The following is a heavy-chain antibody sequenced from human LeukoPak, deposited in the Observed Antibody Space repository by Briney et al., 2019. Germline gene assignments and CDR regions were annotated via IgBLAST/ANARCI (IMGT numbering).Heavy chain of an antibody. CDR1: SGSISTSNYY. CDR3: ARGRWWFAGRPPHYMDV. Sequence: PSETLSLTCTVSSGSISTSNYYWGWVRQPPGKALEWIGNIFYRGSTYYNPSLKSRVTISIDTSKNQFSLKLSSVTAADTAVYYCARGRWWFAGRPPHYMDVWGKGTTVTVSS. D-gene: IGHD6-6*01. V-gene: IGHV4-39*07. CDR2: IFYRGST. J-gene: IGHJ6*03.